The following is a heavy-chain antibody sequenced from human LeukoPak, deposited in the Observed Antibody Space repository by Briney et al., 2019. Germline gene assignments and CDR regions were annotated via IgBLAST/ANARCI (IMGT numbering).Heavy chain of an antibody. J-gene: IGHJ5*02. CDR1: GYTFTSYG. CDR2: ISAYNGNT. D-gene: IGHD3-9*01. Sequence: ASVKVSCKASGYTFTSYGISWVRQAPGQGLEWMGWISAYNGNTNYAQKLQGRVTMTTDTSTSTAYMELRSLRSDDTAVYYCARETYYDILTGYSHNWFDPWGQGTLVTVSS. CDR3: ARETYYDILTGYSHNWFDP. V-gene: IGHV1-18*01.